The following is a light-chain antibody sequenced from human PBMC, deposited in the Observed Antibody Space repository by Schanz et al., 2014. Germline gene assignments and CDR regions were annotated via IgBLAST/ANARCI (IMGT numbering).Light chain of an antibody. Sequence: EVVLTQSPGTLSLSPGERATLSCRASQSVSTVHLAWHQQKPGQAPRLLIYDASNRATGIPARFSGSGSGTDFTLTISRLEPEDFAVYYCQQYNGGTFGQGTKVEIK. CDR1: QSVSTVH. V-gene: IGKV3-20*01. CDR2: DAS. CDR3: QQYNGGT. J-gene: IGKJ1*01.